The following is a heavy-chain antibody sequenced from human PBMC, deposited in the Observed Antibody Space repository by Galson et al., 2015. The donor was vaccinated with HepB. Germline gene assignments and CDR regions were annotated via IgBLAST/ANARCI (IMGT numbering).Heavy chain of an antibody. D-gene: IGHD5-18*01. CDR1: GDSVSSNSAA. CDR2: TCYRSEWYT. J-gene: IGHJ4*02. CDR3: AREVDTAMVTAVQFDY. V-gene: IGHV6-1*01. Sequence: CAISGDSVSSNSAAWNWIRQSPSRGLEWLGRTCYRSEWYTDYAVSVKSRITITPDTSKNRFSLQLNSVTPEDTAVYYCAREVDTAMVTAVQFDYWGQGTLVTVSS.